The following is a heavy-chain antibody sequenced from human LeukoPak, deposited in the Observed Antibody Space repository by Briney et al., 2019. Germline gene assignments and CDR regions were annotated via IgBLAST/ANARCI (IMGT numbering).Heavy chain of an antibody. CDR1: SGSMSGNYY. CDR2: IYASGST. CDR3: ARGKQNAVDY. D-gene: IGHD1-1*01. Sequence: PSETLSLTCTVSSGSMSGNYYWSWIRQPAGKGLEWIGRIYASGSTNYDPSLKSRVTISADKSNNQFSLMVTSVTAADTAVYYCARGKQNAVDYWGQGILVTVSS. J-gene: IGHJ4*02. V-gene: IGHV4-4*07.